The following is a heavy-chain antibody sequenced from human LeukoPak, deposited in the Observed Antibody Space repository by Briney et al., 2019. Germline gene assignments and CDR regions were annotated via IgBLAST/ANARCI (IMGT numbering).Heavy chain of an antibody. CDR1: GAAISSGSSY. D-gene: IGHD3-10*01. CDR2: IYYSGST. J-gene: IGHJ4*02. CDR3: ARQAIFRGVIAHFDN. Sequence: SETLSLTCTVSGAAISSGSSYWGWIRQPPGKGLECIATIYYSGSTYNNPSLKSQVTVSVDTSKNQFSLKLSTVTAADTAVYYCARQAIFRGVIAHFDNWGQGMLVTVSS. V-gene: IGHV4-39*01.